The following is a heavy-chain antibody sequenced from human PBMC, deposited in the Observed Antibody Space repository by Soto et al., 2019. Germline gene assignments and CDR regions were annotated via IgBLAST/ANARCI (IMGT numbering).Heavy chain of an antibody. D-gene: IGHD5-18*01. J-gene: IGHJ4*02. CDR3: ASLDTAMIKTAGY. CDR2: TTQDGSGK. CDR1: GVTFSSW. V-gene: IGHV3-7*01. Sequence: EVQLVESGGGLVQPGGSLRLSCVASGVTFSSWMSWVRQAPGKGLEWVAMTTQDGSGKHYVDSVKGRFTISRDSAKNSMYLQMNSLTVEDTAMYYCASLDTAMIKTAGYWGQGTQVTVSS.